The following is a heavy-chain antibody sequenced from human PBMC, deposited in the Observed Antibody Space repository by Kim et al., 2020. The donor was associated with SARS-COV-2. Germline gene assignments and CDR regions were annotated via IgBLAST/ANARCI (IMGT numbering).Heavy chain of an antibody. J-gene: IGHJ4*02. CDR2: INAGNGNT. CDR3: ARVSAGVVPAAMGLDY. D-gene: IGHD2-2*01. V-gene: IGHV1-3*01. Sequence: ASVKVSCKASGYTFTSYAMHWVRQAPGQRLEWMGWINAGNGNTKYSQKFQGRVTITRDTSASTAYMELSSLRSEDTAVYYCARVSAGVVPAAMGLDYWGQGTLVTVSS. CDR1: GYTFTSYA.